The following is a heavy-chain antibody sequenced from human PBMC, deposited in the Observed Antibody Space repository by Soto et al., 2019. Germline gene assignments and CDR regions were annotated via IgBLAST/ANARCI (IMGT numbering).Heavy chain of an antibody. CDR3: AKDLGYGINGECSEYYYMDG. Sequence: PGGSLRLSCAASGFIFNSYAMSWVRQAPGKGLEWVSAISNSGGSTYSADSVKGRFTIYRDNSTNTLYLQMNSLRAEDTAVYYCAKDLGYGINGECSEYYYMDGWGKGTTVTVSS. CDR2: ISNSGGST. V-gene: IGHV3-23*01. J-gene: IGHJ6*03. CDR1: GFIFNSYA. D-gene: IGHD2-8*01.